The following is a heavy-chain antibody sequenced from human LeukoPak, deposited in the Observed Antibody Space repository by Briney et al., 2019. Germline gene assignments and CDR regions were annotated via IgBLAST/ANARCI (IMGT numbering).Heavy chain of an antibody. CDR1: GGSISSYY. CDR3: ARVLRSRIKFTMVRGVSPANYHYYYMDV. D-gene: IGHD3-10*01. J-gene: IGHJ6*03. V-gene: IGHV4-4*07. CDR2: IYTSGST. Sequence: TSETLSLTCTVSGGSISSYYWSWIRQPAGKGLEWIGRIYTSGSTNYNPSLKRRVTISVDTSKNQFALKLSSVTAADTAVYYCARVLRSRIKFTMVRGVSPANYHYYYMDVWGKGTTVTVSS.